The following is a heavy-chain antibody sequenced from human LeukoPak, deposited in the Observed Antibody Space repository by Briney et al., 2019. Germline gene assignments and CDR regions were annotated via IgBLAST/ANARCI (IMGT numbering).Heavy chain of an antibody. V-gene: IGHV1-3*01. Sequence: ASVKVSCKASGCTFNNYAMHWVRQAPGQRLEWMGWIHAGNGNTKYSHKFQDRVTITRDTSASTAYMELSRLRFEDTGVYYCAIIYSYAFWGQGTLVTASS. J-gene: IGHJ4*02. CDR2: IHAGNGNT. D-gene: IGHD5-18*01. CDR3: AIIYSYAF. CDR1: GCTFNNYA.